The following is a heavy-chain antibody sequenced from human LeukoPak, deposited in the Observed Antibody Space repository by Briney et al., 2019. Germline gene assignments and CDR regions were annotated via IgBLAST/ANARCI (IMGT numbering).Heavy chain of an antibody. Sequence: SAPTLVKPTQTLTLTCTFSGFSLSNSEVCVGWIRQPPGKALEWLAVIHWDDDKRFSRSLRNRLTITKDTAKNQVVLTLSNMDPVDTGTYHCARTRSSGYYDAFDVWGQGTMVIVSS. V-gene: IGHV2-5*02. CDR2: IHWDDDK. J-gene: IGHJ3*01. D-gene: IGHD3-22*01. CDR1: GFSLSNSEVC. CDR3: ARTRSSGYYDAFDV.